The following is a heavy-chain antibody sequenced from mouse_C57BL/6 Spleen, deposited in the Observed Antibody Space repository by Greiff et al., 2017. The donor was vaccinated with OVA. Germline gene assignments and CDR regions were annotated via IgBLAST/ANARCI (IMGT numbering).Heavy chain of an antibody. CDR3: ADYGYSWFAY. V-gene: IGHV1-26*01. J-gene: IGHJ3*01. CDR1: GYTFTDYY. CDR2: INPNNGGT. D-gene: IGHD2-2*01. Sequence: VQLQQSGPELVKPGASVKISCKASGYTFTDYYMNWVKQSHGKSLEWIGDINPNNGGTSYNQKFKGKATLTVDKSSSTAYMELRSLTSEDSAVYYCADYGYSWFAYWGQGTLVTVSA.